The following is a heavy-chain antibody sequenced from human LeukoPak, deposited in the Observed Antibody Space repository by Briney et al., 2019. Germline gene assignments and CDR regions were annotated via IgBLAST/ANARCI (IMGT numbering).Heavy chain of an antibody. CDR2: INPSGGST. CDR3: AKDSAAGTLRYYYYYYMDV. V-gene: IGHV1-46*01. D-gene: IGHD6-13*01. Sequence: ASVKVSCKASGYTFTSYYMHWVRQAPGQGLEWMGIINPSGGSTSYAQKFQGRVTMTRDMSTSTVYMELSSLRSEDTAVYYCAKDSAAGTLRYYYYYYMDVWGKGTTVTISS. J-gene: IGHJ6*03. CDR1: GYTFTSYY.